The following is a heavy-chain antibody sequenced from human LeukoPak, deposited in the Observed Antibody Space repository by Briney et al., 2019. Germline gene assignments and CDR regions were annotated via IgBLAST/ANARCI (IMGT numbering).Heavy chain of an antibody. V-gene: IGHV3-48*03. Sequence: PGGSLRLSCAVSGFAFSTYEMNWVRQAPGKGLEWVSYISSSGSTIYYADSVKGRFTISRDNAKNSLYLQMNSLRAEDTAVYYCARVGAYAAVNCWGQGTLVTVSS. D-gene: IGHD3-16*01. J-gene: IGHJ4*02. CDR2: ISSSGSTI. CDR1: GFAFSTYE. CDR3: ARVGAYAAVNC.